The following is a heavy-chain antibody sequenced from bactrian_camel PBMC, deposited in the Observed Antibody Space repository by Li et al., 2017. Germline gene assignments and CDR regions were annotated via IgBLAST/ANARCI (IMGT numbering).Heavy chain of an antibody. J-gene: IGHJ6*01. CDR3: AARRGACGAEWWLFGY. V-gene: IGHV3S40*01. D-gene: IGHD7*01. Sequence: DVQLVESGGGLVAPGGSLRLSCTSSGFDFSTYDMQWVRQTPGKGLEWVSTISGDGSLSYYSDSVKGQFTISQDDAKNTLYLQMNSLKPEDTAMYYCAARRGACGAEWWLFGYRSQGTQVTVS. CDR1: GFDFSTYD. CDR2: ISGDGSLS.